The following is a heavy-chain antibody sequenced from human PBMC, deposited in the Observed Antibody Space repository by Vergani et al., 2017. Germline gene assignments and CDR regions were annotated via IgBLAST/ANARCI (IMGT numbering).Heavy chain of an antibody. CDR2: VYPRGTT. CDR3: ARGETRTDWFDP. Sequence: QVQLHESGPGLVKPSETLSLICSVPGVSIQSRSFYLTWIRPTAERRLDWMGRVYPRGTTNYNPSLNGRVTIFVDKSKNILSLRLNSVTAADTAVYYCARGETRTDWFDPWGQGTLVTVSS. J-gene: IGHJ5*02. CDR1: GVSIQSRSFY. D-gene: IGHD3/OR15-3a*01. V-gene: IGHV4-61*02.